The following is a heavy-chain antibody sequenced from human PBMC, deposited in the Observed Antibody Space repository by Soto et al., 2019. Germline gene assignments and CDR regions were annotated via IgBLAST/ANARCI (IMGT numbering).Heavy chain of an antibody. D-gene: IGHD6-13*01. CDR1: GYTFTGYY. Sequence: GASVKVSCKASGYTFTGYYMHWVRQAPGQGLEWMGWISPNSGGTNYAQKFQGWVTMTRDTSISTAYMELSRLRSDDTAVYYCARSSSSWYHYGMDVWGQGTTVTVS. CDR3: ARSSSSWYHYGMDV. J-gene: IGHJ6*02. CDR2: ISPNSGGT. V-gene: IGHV1-2*04.